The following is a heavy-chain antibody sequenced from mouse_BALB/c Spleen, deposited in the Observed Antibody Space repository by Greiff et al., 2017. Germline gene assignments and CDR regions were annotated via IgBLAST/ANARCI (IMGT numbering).Heavy chain of an antibody. J-gene: IGHJ4*01. D-gene: IGHD1-1*01. CDR3: NAKVYCSDYAMDY. Sequence: VQLQQSGAELVRSGASVKLSCTASGFNIKDYYMHWVKQRPEQGLEWIGWIDPENGDTEYAPKFQGKATMTADTSSNTAYLQLSSLTSEDTAVYYCNAKVYCSDYAMDYWGQGTSVTVSS. V-gene: IGHV14-4*02. CDR2: IDPENGDT. CDR1: GFNIKDYY.